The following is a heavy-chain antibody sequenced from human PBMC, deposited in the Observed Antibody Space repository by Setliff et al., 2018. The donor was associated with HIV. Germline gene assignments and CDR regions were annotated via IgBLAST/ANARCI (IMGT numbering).Heavy chain of an antibody. D-gene: IGHD6-19*01. J-gene: IGHJ6*03. Sequence: PSETLSLTCTVSGGSISSYYWSWIRQPPGKGLEWIGYIYYSGSTNYNPSLKSRVTISVDTSKNQFSLKLSSVTAADTAVYYCARGGSSGWERGLGYYYYYYMDVWGEGTTVTVSS. V-gene: IGHV4-59*01. CDR2: IYYSGST. CDR1: GGSISSYY. CDR3: ARGGSSGWERGLGYYYYYYMDV.